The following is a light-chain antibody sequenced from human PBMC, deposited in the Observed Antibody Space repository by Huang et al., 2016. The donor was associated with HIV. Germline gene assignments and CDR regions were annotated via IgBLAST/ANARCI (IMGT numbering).Light chain of an antibody. V-gene: IGKV2-30*02. CDR2: QVS. CDR3: MQGTHWPPT. J-gene: IGKJ1*01. CDR1: QSLAHSDGDTY. Sequence: DVVMTQSPVSLPVTLGQPASISCRSSQSLAHSDGDTYLSWFQQRPGQSPRRLIYQVSNRDSGVPVRFSGSGSGTDFTLKISRVEAEDVGVYYCMQGTHWPPTFGQGTKVEIK.